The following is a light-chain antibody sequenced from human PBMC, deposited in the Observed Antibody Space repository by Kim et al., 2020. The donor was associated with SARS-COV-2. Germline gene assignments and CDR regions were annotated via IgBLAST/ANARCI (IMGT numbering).Light chain of an antibody. Sequence: VSPGERATPSGNASQSVSTYLAWYQQIPGPAPRLRIHDASTRATGIPPLFSGSGSGTDFTLTVTSLEPEDFAIYYCQQRSNWPPTFGGGTKL. V-gene: IGKV3-11*01. J-gene: IGKJ4*01. CDR1: QSVSTY. CDR3: QQRSNWPPT. CDR2: DAS.